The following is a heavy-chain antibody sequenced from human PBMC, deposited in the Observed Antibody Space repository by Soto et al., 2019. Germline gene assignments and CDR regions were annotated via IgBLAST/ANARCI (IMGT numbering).Heavy chain of an antibody. CDR1: GFTFSSYA. CDR2: ISYDGSNK. Sequence: AGGSLRLSCAASGFTFSSYAMHWVRQAPGKGLEWVAVISYDGSNKYYADSVKGRFTISRDNSKNTLYLQMNSLRAEDTAVYYCARDLSGYSSSWYIADYYGMDVWGQGTTVTVSS. V-gene: IGHV3-30-3*01. CDR3: ARDLSGYSSSWYIADYYGMDV. D-gene: IGHD6-13*01. J-gene: IGHJ6*02.